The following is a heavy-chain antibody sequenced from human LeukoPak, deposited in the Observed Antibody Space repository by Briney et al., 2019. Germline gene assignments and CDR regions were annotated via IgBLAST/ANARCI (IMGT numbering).Heavy chain of an antibody. Sequence: PGGSLRLSCAASGFTFSSYAMSWVRQAPGKGLEWVSAISGSGGSTYYADSVKGRFTISRDNSKNTLYLQMNSLRAEDTAVYYCARDHCSSTSCYGGFDYWGQGTLVTVSS. J-gene: IGHJ4*02. CDR1: GFTFSSYA. D-gene: IGHD2-2*01. CDR3: ARDHCSSTSCYGGFDY. CDR2: ISGSGGST. V-gene: IGHV3-23*01.